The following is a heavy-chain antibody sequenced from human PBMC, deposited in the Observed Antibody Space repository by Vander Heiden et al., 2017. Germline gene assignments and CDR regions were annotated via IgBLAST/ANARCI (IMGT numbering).Heavy chain of an antibody. V-gene: IGHV3-23*01. CDR2: ISGASDNT. Sequence: EVQLLESGGGLEQPGGYVRLSCVASGFIFSSYAMAWVRQATGKGLEWVSAISGASDNTYFADSVQGRFTISRDNSRNTLYLQMHSLRAEDTAVYYCARVRGSYYFDYWGQGTLVTVSS. D-gene: IGHD3-10*01. CDR3: ARVRGSYYFDY. J-gene: IGHJ4*02. CDR1: GFIFSSYA.